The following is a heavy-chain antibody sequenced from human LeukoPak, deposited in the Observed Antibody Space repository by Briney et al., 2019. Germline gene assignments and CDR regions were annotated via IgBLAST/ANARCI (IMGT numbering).Heavy chain of an antibody. V-gene: IGHV3-48*01. J-gene: IGHJ5*02. CDR2: ISSSSSTI. CDR3: AKDPFSAARYNWFDP. CDR1: GFTFSSYS. D-gene: IGHD6-13*01. Sequence: GGSLRLSCAASGFTFSSYSMNWVRQAPGKGLEWVSYISSSSSTIYYADSVKGRFTISRDNAKNSLYLQMNSLRAEDTAVYYCAKDPFSAARYNWFDPWGQGTLVTVSS.